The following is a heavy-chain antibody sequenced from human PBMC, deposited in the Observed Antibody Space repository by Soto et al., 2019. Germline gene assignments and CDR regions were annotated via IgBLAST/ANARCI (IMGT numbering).Heavy chain of an antibody. CDR2: IYYSGST. Sequence: SETLSLTCTVSGGSISSYYWSWIRQPPGKGLEWIGYIYYSGSTNYNPSLKSRVTMTRNTSISTAYMELSSLRSEDTAVYYCAREKVVGATGNWGQGTLVTVSS. D-gene: IGHD1-1*01. V-gene: IGHV4-59*01. CDR1: GGSISSYY. CDR3: AREKVVGATGN. J-gene: IGHJ4*02.